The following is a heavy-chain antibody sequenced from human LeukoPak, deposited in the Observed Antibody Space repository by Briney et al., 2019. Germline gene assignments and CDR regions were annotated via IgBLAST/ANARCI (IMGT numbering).Heavy chain of an antibody. V-gene: IGHV3-11*01. Sequence: GGSLRLSCAASGFTFSDYYMSWIRQAPGKGLEWVSYISSSGSTIYYADSVKGRFTISRDNAKNSLYVQMNSLRAEDTAVYYLARNFTYYYDSSGYNTGSYYYGMDVWGQGTTVTVSS. D-gene: IGHD3-22*01. CDR2: ISSSGSTI. CDR1: GFTFSDYY. J-gene: IGHJ6*02. CDR3: ARNFTYYYDSSGYNTGSYYYGMDV.